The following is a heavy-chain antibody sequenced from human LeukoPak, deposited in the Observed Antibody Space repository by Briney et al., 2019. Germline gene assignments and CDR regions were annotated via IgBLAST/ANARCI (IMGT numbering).Heavy chain of an antibody. V-gene: IGHV1-69*06. Sequence: GASVKVSCKASGGTFSSYAISWVRQAPGQGLEWMGGIIPIFGTANYAQKFQGRVTITADKSTSTAYMELSSLRSEDTAVYYCASSASYMTRNWFDPWGQGTLVTVSS. CDR2: IIPIFGTA. CDR3: ASSASYMTRNWFDP. J-gene: IGHJ5*02. CDR1: GGTFSSYA. D-gene: IGHD1-1*01.